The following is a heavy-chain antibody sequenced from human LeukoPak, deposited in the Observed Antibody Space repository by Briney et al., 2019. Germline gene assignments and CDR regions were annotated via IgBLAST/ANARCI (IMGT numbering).Heavy chain of an antibody. J-gene: IGHJ4*02. CDR1: GFTFSSYS. CDR3: ARVFGYSYGYDY. Sequence: GGSLRLSCAASGFTFSSYSMNWVRQAPGKGLEWVSSISSSSSSYIYYADSVKGRFTISRDNAKNSLYLQMNSLRAEDTAVYYCARVFGYSYGYDYWGQGTLVTVSS. D-gene: IGHD5-18*01. V-gene: IGHV3-21*01. CDR2: ISSSSSSYI.